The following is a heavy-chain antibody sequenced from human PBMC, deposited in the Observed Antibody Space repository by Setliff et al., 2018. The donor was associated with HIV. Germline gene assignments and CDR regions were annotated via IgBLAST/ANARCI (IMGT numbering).Heavy chain of an antibody. CDR3: ARAPFYYGSGSYQTFDY. CDR2: IMPMLGTA. D-gene: IGHD3-10*01. V-gene: IGHV1-69*11. CDR1: GGTFSNYF. Sequence: ASVKVSCKASGGTFSNYFISWIRQAPGQGLEWMGKIMPMLGTANYAQKFQGRVTITADESTSTVYMELRSLTSKDTAVYYCARAPFYYGSGSYQTFDYWGQGTLVTVSS. J-gene: IGHJ4*02.